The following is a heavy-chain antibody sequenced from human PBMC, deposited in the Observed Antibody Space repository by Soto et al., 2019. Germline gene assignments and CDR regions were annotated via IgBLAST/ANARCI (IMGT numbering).Heavy chain of an antibody. CDR2: IYYSGST. CDR1: GGSISSYY. Sequence: SETLSLTCTVSGGSISSYYWSWIRQPPGKGLEWIGYIYYSGSTNYNPSLKSRVTISVDTSKNQFSLKLSSVTAADTAVYYCARSDGVSQDFWSGYYTSSSNYYYYYGMDVWGQGTTVTVSS. D-gene: IGHD3-3*01. V-gene: IGHV4-59*01. J-gene: IGHJ6*02. CDR3: ARSDGVSQDFWSGYYTSSSNYYYYYGMDV.